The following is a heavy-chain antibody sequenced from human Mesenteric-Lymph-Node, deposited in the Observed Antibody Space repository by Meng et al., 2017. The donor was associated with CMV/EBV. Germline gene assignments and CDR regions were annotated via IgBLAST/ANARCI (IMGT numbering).Heavy chain of an antibody. CDR3: TRGSNDFWSAGPLGY. D-gene: IGHD3-3*01. V-gene: IGHV3-66*01. CDR2: TYPGGTS. Sequence: LSLTCAASGFIVSNNCMSWVRQAPGKGLEWVSLTYPGGTSDYADSVKGRFTISRDNAMSSLHLQMNSLRAEDTAVYYCTRGSNDFWSAGPLGYWGQGTLVTVSS. J-gene: IGHJ4*02. CDR1: GFIVSNNC.